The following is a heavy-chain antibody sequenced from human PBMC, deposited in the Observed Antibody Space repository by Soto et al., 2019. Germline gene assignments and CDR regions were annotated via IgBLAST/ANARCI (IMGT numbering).Heavy chain of an antibody. V-gene: IGHV1-69*13. J-gene: IGHJ3*02. CDR2: IIPIFGTA. CDR3: ASPSCGGECYSAFDI. D-gene: IGHD2-21*01. CDR1: GGTFSSYA. Sequence: ASVKVSCKASGGTFSSYAISWVRQAPGQGLEWMGGIIPIFGTANYAQKFQGRATITADESTSTAYMELSSLRSEDTAVYYCASPSCGGECYSAFDIWGQGTMVTV.